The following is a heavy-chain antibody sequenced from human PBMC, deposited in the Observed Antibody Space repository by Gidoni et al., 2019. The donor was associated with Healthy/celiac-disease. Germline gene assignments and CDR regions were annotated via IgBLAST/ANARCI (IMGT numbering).Heavy chain of an antibody. J-gene: IGHJ4*02. V-gene: IGHV4-61*02. CDR2: IYTSGST. CDR1: GGSISSGSYY. Sequence: QVQLQESGPGLVKPSQTLSLTCTVSGGSISSGSYYWSWIRQPAGKGLEWIGRIYTSGSTNYNPSLKSRVTISVDTSKNQFSLKLSSVTAADTAVYYCARRGGSRIFDYWGQGTLVTVSS. CDR3: ARRGGSRIFDY. D-gene: IGHD2-15*01.